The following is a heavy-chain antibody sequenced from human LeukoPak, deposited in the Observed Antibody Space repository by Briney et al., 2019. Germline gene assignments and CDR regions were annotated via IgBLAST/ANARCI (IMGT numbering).Heavy chain of an antibody. CDR3: ARGRRRYGSGSPFDY. CDR2: ISYDGSNK. CDR1: GFTFSSYA. D-gene: IGHD3-10*01. V-gene: IGHV3-30*04. J-gene: IGHJ4*02. Sequence: GGSLRLSCAASGFTFSSYAMHWVRQAPGKGLEWVAVISYDGSNKYYADSVKGRFTISRDNSKNTLYLQMNSLRAEDTAVYYCARGRRRYGSGSPFDYWGQGTLVTVSS.